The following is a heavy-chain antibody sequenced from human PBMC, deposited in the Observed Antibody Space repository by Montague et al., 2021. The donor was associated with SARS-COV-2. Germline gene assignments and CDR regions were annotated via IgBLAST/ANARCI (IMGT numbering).Heavy chain of an antibody. CDR2: IKEDGSEK. CDR1: GFTFSRYW. D-gene: IGHD3-10*01. Sequence: SLILSCAASGFTFSRYWMTWVRQAPVKGLEWVANIKEDGSEKYYXDSVKGRFTISRDNAKNSLSLQMNSLRAEDTAVYYCARTGYFASGNYVWGQGTLVTVSS. CDR3: ARTGYFASGNYV. V-gene: IGHV3-7*01. J-gene: IGHJ4*02.